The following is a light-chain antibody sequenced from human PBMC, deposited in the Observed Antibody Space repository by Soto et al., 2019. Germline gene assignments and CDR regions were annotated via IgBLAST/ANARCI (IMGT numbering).Light chain of an antibody. CDR1: QSVGSY. Sequence: EIVFTQSPATLSLSPGERATLSFIAIQSVGSYLAWYQQKPGQAPMLLIYDASKRATGIPARFSGSGSGTDFTLTISSLEPEDFALYYCQQLSHWPFTFGPGTKVDIK. V-gene: IGKV3-11*01. CDR2: DAS. J-gene: IGKJ3*01. CDR3: QQLSHWPFT.